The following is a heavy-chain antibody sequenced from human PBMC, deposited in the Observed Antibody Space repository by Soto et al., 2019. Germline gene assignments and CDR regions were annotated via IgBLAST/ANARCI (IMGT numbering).Heavy chain of an antibody. Sequence: GGSLRLSCAASGFTVSSNYMSWVRQAPGKGLEWVSVIYSGGSTYYADSVKGRFTISRDNSKNTLYLQMNSLRAEDTAVYYCARSYRRYSSGWPTIDYWGQGTLVTVSS. V-gene: IGHV3-53*01. J-gene: IGHJ4*02. CDR1: GFTVSSNY. D-gene: IGHD6-19*01. CDR3: ARSYRRYSSGWPTIDY. CDR2: IYSGGST.